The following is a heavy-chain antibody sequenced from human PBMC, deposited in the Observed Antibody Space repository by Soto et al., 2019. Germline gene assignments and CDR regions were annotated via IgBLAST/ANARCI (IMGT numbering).Heavy chain of an antibody. Sequence: EVQLVESGGGLVKPGGSLRLSCAASGFTFSSYSMNWVRQAPGKGLEWVSSISSSSSYIYYADSVKGRFTISRDNAQKSPYLQMNSLRAEDAAVYYCASDRPRRPYGEGRGDYFDYWGQGTLVTVSS. J-gene: IGHJ4*02. D-gene: IGHD4-17*01. V-gene: IGHV3-21*01. CDR3: ASDRPRRPYGEGRGDYFDY. CDR1: GFTFSSYS. CDR2: ISSSSSYI.